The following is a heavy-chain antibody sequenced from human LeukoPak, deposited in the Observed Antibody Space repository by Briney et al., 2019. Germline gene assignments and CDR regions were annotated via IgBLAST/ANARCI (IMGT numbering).Heavy chain of an antibody. J-gene: IGHJ5*02. CDR2: IYYSGST. Sequence: PSETLSLTCTVSGGSISSYYWSWIRQPPGKGLEWIGYIYYSGSTNYNPSLKSRVTISVDTSKNQFSLKLSSVTAADTAVYYCARGLEGGYSYDRINWFDPWGRGTLVTVSS. CDR1: GGSISSYY. V-gene: IGHV4-59*01. CDR3: ARGLEGGYSYDRINWFDP. D-gene: IGHD5-18*01.